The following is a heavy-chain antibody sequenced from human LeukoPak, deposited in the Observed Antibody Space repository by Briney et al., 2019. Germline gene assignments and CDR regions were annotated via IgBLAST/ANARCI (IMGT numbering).Heavy chain of an antibody. Sequence: RPSETLSLTCTVSGGSISSGSYYWSWIRQPAGKGLEWIGRIYTSGSTNYNPSLKSRVTISVDTSKNQFSLKLSSVTAADTAVYYCATMVRGVNPFYYYYMDVWGKGTTVTISS. V-gene: IGHV4-61*02. CDR2: IYTSGST. CDR1: GGSISSGSYY. J-gene: IGHJ6*03. CDR3: ATMVRGVNPFYYYYMDV. D-gene: IGHD3-10*01.